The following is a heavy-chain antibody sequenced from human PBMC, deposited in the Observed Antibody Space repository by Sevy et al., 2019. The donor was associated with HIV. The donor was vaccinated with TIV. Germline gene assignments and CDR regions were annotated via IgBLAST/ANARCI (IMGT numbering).Heavy chain of an antibody. CDR1: GGSVSRGQFY. CDR3: ARHVGDYVFRYFDL. V-gene: IGHV4-61*02. CDR2: VHNTGSA. Sequence: SETLSLTCTVSGGSVSRGQFYWSWIRQPAGKGLEWIGRVHNTGSATYNPSPRNRVGMSIDTSKHQFSLVLSSVTAADTAVYYCARHVGDYVFRYFDLWGRGTLVTVSS. D-gene: IGHD4-17*01. J-gene: IGHJ2*01.